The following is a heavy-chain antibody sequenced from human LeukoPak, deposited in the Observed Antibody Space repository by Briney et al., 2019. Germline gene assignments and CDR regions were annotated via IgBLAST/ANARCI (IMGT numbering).Heavy chain of an antibody. Sequence: ASVKVSCKASGYSFVNNGISWVRQAPGEGLEWMGWINVHNGNTEYAEKFQGRVTMTTDTSTSTAYMELRSLRSDDTAVYYCARELGGASGYAPNWGQGTMVTVSS. CDR2: INVHNGNT. CDR1: GYSFVNNG. V-gene: IGHV1-18*01. CDR3: ARELGGASGYAPN. J-gene: IGHJ3*01. D-gene: IGHD3-3*01.